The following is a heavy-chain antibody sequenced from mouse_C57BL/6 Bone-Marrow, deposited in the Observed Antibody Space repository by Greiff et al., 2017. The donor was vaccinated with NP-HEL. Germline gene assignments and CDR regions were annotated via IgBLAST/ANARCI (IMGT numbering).Heavy chain of an antibody. CDR2: IHPNSGST. CDR3: ARDGYDLDY. V-gene: IGHV1-64*01. D-gene: IGHD2-2*01. J-gene: IGHJ2*01. CDR1: GYTFTSYW. Sequence: VQLQQSGAELVKPGASVKLSCKASGYTFTSYWMHWVKQRPGHGLEWIGMIHPNSGSTNYNEKFKSKATLTVDKSSSTAYMQLSSLTSEDSAVYYCARDGYDLDYWGQGTTLTVSS.